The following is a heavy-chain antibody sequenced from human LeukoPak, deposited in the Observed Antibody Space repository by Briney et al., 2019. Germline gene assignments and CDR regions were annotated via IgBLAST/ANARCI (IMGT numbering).Heavy chain of an antibody. CDR1: GGTFSSYA. J-gene: IGHJ5*02. CDR2: IIPISGTP. CDR3: ARAPVGGPTDLGP. Sequence: GASVKVSCKASGGTFSSYAISWVRQAPGQGLEWMGGIIPISGTPSYAQKFQGRVTLTADEFSGTAYMELTSLRSEDTGVYYCARAPVGGPTDLGPWGQGTLVTVSS. V-gene: IGHV1-69*01. D-gene: IGHD1-1*01.